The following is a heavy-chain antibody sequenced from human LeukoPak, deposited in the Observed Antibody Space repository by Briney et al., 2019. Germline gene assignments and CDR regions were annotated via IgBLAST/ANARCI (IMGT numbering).Heavy chain of an antibody. J-gene: IGHJ4*02. D-gene: IGHD6-19*01. CDR1: AFTFSTYE. V-gene: IGHV3-48*03. Sequence: GGSLRLSCAASAFTFSTYEMNWLRQAPARGRVWVSYISTSGNTIYYAESVQGRFPISRDNAKNSLFLQMNSLRAEDTPVYYSARFRSRAYNSGWSPFDYWGQGTLVTVSS. CDR2: ISTSGNTI. CDR3: ARFRSRAYNSGWSPFDY.